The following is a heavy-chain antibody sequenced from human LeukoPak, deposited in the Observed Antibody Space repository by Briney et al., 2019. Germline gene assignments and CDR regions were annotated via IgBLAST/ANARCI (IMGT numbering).Heavy chain of an antibody. J-gene: IGHJ6*03. CDR1: GFTFTSYW. CDR2: INADGSRI. Sequence: PGGSLRLSCTASGFTFTSYWMHWVRQDPGKGLVWVSRINADGSRITYADSVKGRFTISRDNAKNTLYLQMNSLRAEDTAVYYCARGLGHYFYYMDVWGKGTTVTVSS. V-gene: IGHV3-74*01. D-gene: IGHD3/OR15-3a*01. CDR3: ARGLGHYFYYMDV.